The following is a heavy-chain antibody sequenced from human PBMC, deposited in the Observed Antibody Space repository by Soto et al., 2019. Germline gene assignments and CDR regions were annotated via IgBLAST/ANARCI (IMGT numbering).Heavy chain of an antibody. J-gene: IGHJ6*02. V-gene: IGHV1-69*13. Sequence: SVKVSCKASGGTFSSYAISWVRQAPGQGLEWMGGIIPIFGTANYAQKFQGRVTITADESTSTAYMELSSLRSEDTAVYYCASSYYYGSSGYSRSVYYYYGMDVWGQGTTVTVSS. D-gene: IGHD3-22*01. CDR2: IIPIFGTA. CDR1: GGTFSSYA. CDR3: ASSYYYGSSGYSRSVYYYYGMDV.